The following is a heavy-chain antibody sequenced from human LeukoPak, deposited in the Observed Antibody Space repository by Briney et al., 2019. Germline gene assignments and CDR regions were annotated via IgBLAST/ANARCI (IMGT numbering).Heavy chain of an antibody. D-gene: IGHD1-26*01. CDR3: ARAPSVVGATGY. V-gene: IGHV1-18*01. Sequence: ASVKVSCKASGGTFSSYAISWVRQAPGQGLEWMGWISAYNGNTNYAQKLQGRVTMTTDTSTSTAYMELRSLRSDDTAVYYCARAPSVVGATGYWGQGTLVTVSS. CDR1: GGTFSSYA. J-gene: IGHJ4*02. CDR2: ISAYNGNT.